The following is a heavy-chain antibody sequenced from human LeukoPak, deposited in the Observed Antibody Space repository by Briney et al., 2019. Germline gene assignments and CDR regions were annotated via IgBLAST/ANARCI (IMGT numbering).Heavy chain of an antibody. CDR2: ISGSGGTT. J-gene: IGHJ4*02. Sequence: GGSLRLSCAASGFTFSSYGMNWVRQAPGKGLEWVSGISGSGGTTYYADSVKGRFTISRDNSKNSPSLQVSSLRAEDTAVYYCAKTNGYYSDWGQGTLVTVSS. V-gene: IGHV3-23*01. D-gene: IGHD3-22*01. CDR1: GFTFSSYG. CDR3: AKTNGYYSD.